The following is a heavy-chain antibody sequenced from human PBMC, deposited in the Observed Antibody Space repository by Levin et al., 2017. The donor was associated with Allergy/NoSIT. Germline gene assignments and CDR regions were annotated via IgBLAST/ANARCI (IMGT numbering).Heavy chain of an antibody. Sequence: QAGGSLRLSCAASGFTFTNYAMSWVRQAPGKGLEWVSAISRGGSTYYADSVKGRFTISRDNSKNTLYLQMNSLRAEDTAVYYCAKDRSVDYYESSGFQTGTFDFWGQGTMFTVSS. V-gene: IGHV3-23*01. J-gene: IGHJ3*01. D-gene: IGHD3-22*01. CDR1: GFTFTNYA. CDR2: ISRGGST. CDR3: AKDRSVDYYESSGFQTGTFDF.